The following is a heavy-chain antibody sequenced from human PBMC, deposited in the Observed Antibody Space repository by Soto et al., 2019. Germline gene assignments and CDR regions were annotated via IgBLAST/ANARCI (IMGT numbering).Heavy chain of an antibody. Sequence: GGSLRLSCGASGFTFSNYWMNCVRQAPGKGLEWVANINPDGSGKQYVDSVKGRFTMSRDNAKNSLYLQMNSLRVEDTAVYYCAGWGQQNYWGLGTLVTVSS. J-gene: IGHJ4*02. D-gene: IGHD3-16*01. CDR3: AGWGQQNY. V-gene: IGHV3-7*05. CDR1: GFTFSNYW. CDR2: INPDGSGK.